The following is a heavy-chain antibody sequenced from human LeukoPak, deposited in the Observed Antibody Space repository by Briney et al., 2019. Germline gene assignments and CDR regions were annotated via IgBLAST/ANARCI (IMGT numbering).Heavy chain of an antibody. Sequence: ASVTVSCKSSGYTFTSYGINWVRQAPGQGLEWMGWINAYNSNTNYAQKLQGRVTMTTDTSTSTAYMELRSLRSDDTAVYYCARGGGGYSYGTFDAFDIWGQGTMVTVSS. CDR1: GYTFTSYG. J-gene: IGHJ3*02. CDR2: INAYNSNT. V-gene: IGHV1-18*01. CDR3: ARGGGGYSYGTFDAFDI. D-gene: IGHD5-18*01.